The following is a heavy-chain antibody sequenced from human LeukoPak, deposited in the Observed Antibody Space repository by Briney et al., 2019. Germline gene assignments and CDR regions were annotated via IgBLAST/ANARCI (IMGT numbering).Heavy chain of an antibody. CDR1: GGSISRDY. Sequence: SETLSLTCTVSGGSISRDYWSWIRQPPGKGLEWIGYIYYTGSTNYNPSLKSRVTISVDTSKNQFSLKLSSVTAADTAVYYCARGRRFGELSYYYYGMDVWGQGTTVTVSS. D-gene: IGHD3-10*01. CDR3: ARGRRFGELSYYYYGMDV. J-gene: IGHJ6*02. CDR2: IYYTGST. V-gene: IGHV4-59*01.